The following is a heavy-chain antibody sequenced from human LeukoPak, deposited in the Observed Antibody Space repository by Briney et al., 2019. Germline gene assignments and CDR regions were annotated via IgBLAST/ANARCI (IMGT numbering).Heavy chain of an antibody. J-gene: IGHJ6*03. D-gene: IGHD6-13*01. V-gene: IGHV3-23*01. Sequence: GGSLRLSCAASGFTFNNYAMSWVRQAPGKGLEWVSTITGSGGSTYSADSVKGRLTISRDNSKSTLYLQMNSLRADDTALYYCARNQDSSWYYYYMDVWGKGTTVTVSS. CDR3: ARNQDSSWYYYYMDV. CDR1: GFTFNNYA. CDR2: ITGSGGST.